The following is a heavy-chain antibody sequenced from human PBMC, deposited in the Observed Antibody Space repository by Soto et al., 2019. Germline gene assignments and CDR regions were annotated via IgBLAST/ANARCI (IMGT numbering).Heavy chain of an antibody. CDR3: ARGTRALITSFFAY. D-gene: IGHD3-16*01. J-gene: IGHJ4*02. V-gene: IGHV4-59*01. CDR1: GDPISAYS. Sequence: SETLSLTCSVSGDPISAYSWSRIRHTPGRGLEWIGCVHESGSTDYNPSLKGRVTISLHTSKSQFSLSLRSATAADTATYFCARGTRALITSFFAYWGQGIPVTSPQ. CDR2: VHESGST.